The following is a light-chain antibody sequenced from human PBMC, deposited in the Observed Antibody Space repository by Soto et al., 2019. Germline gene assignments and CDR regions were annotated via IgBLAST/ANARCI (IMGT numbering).Light chain of an antibody. J-gene: IGLJ2*01. Sequence: SYELTQPPSVSLAPGQTASITCGGNNIGGKSVHWYQQKPGQAPVLVVYDDRDRPSGIPERFSGSNSGNTATLTISRVEAGDEADYHCQSYDNSLSGAVFGGGTKLTVL. CDR1: NIGGKS. V-gene: IGLV3-21*02. CDR2: DDR. CDR3: QSYDNSLSGAV.